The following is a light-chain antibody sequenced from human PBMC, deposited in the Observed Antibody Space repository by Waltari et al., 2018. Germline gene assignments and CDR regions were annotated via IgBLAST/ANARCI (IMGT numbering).Light chain of an antibody. V-gene: IGKV3-11*01. CDR3: QHRDNWLFT. J-gene: IGKJ3*01. Sequence: EIVLTQAPATLSFSPGDRATISCRASQRIQTFLAWYQQKPGQDPRLLIYNSSLRASGVPVRFSGSGSGTDFTLTISHLEPEDFAFYFCQHRDNWLFTFGPGTKVEIK. CDR2: NSS. CDR1: QRIQTF.